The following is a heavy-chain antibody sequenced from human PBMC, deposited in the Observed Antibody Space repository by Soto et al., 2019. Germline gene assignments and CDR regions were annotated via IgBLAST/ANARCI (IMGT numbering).Heavy chain of an antibody. J-gene: IGHJ4*02. CDR1: GMSFGDAW. D-gene: IGHD5-12*01. CDR3: TTSGGLDH. V-gene: IGHV3-15*01. CDR2: IKNIADGETV. Sequence: EVQLVQSGGGLVRPGESLTLSCAVSGMSFGDAWMSWVRQAPGKGLEWVGRIKNIADGETVDYAAAVEGRFTISRDDSRDTLFLQMNSLQTDDTAMYYCTTSGGLDHWGQGTLVTVSA.